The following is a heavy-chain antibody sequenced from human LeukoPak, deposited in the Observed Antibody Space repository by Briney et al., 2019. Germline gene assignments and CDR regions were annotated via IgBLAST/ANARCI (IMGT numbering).Heavy chain of an antibody. CDR3: ARGNGLRYFDWLLPGFDY. J-gene: IGHJ4*02. CDR1: GFTFSDYY. D-gene: IGHD3-9*01. Sequence: PGGSLRLSCAASGFTFSDYYMSWIRQAPGKGLEWVSYISSSGSTIYYADSVKGRFTISRDNAKNSLYLQMNSLRAEDTVVYYCARGNGLRYFDWLLPGFDYWGQGTLVTVSS. CDR2: ISSSGSTI. V-gene: IGHV3-11*04.